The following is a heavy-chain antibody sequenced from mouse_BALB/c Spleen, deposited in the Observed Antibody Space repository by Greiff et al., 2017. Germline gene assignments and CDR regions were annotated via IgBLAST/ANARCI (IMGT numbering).Heavy chain of an antibody. CDR2: ISSGGSYT. CDR3: ARHAGGELGHWYFDV. CDR1: GFTFSSYA. Sequence: EVKVVESGGGLVQPGGSLKLSCAASGFTFSSYAMSWVRQTPEKRLEWVATISSGGSYTYYPDSVKGRFTISRDKAKNTLYLQMSSLRSEDTAMYYCARHAGGELGHWYFDVWGAGTTVTVSS. D-gene: IGHD4-1*01. J-gene: IGHJ1*01. V-gene: IGHV5-9-3*01.